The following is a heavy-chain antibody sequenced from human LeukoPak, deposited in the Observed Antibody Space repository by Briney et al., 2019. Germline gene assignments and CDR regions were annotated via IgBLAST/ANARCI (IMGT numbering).Heavy chain of an antibody. D-gene: IGHD5/OR15-5a*01. V-gene: IGHV3-74*01. J-gene: IGHJ1*01. CDR2: IHSDGSST. CDR1: GFTFSSYW. CDR3: ARGGSTYFQH. Sequence: GGPLRLSCVASGFTFSSYWMHSVRQAPGKGLVWVSRIHSDGSSTNYADSVKGRHTISRDNAKNTLFLQMNSLRAEDTAVYYCARGGSTYFQHWGQGTLVTVSS.